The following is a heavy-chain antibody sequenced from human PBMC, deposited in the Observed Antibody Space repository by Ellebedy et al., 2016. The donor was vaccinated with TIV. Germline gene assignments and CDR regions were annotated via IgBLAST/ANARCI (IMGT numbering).Heavy chain of an antibody. CDR3: ARHGGHYYGSGNWFDP. CDR1: GYSFTSYW. CDR2: IYPGDSDT. J-gene: IGHJ5*02. D-gene: IGHD3-10*01. V-gene: IGHV5-51*01. Sequence: GESLKISXKGSGYSFTSYWIGWVRQMPGKGLEWMGIIYPGDSDTRYSPSFQGQVTISADESISTAYLQWSSLKASDTAMYYCARHGGHYYGSGNWFDPWGQGTLVTVSS.